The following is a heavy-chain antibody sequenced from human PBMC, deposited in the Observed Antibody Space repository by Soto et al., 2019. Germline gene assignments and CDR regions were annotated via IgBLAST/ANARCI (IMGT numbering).Heavy chain of an antibody. V-gene: IGHV4-34*01. CDR3: ARGRGGVLGGGYSYGMDV. CDR1: GGSFSGYY. CDR2: INHSGST. Sequence: PSETLSLTCAVYGGSFSGYYWSWIRQPPGKGLEWIGEINHSGSTNYNPSLKSRVTISVDTSKNQFSLKLSSVTAADTAVYYCARGRGGVLGGGYSYGMDVCGQVTTAT. J-gene: IGHJ6*02. D-gene: IGHD1-26*01.